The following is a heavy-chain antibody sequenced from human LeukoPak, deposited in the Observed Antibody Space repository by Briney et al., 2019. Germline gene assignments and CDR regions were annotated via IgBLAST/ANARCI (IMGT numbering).Heavy chain of an antibody. CDR1: GLTFSTYW. D-gene: IGHD6-19*01. CDR3: ARGKGGWYRPFDY. CDR2: INHSGST. J-gene: IGHJ4*02. V-gene: IGHV4-34*01. Sequence: PGGSLRLSCSASGLTFSTYWMSWVRQPPGKGLEWIGEINHSGSTNYNPSLKSRVTISVDTSKNQFSLKLSSVTAADTAVYYCARGKGGWYRPFDYWGQGTLVTVSS.